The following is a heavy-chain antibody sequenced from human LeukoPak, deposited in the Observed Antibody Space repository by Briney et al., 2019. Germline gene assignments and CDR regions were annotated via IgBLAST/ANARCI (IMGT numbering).Heavy chain of an antibody. J-gene: IGHJ6*02. CDR2: IWYDGSNK. D-gene: IGHD5-18*01. CDR3: ASLRYRPHDTIRGVHYYYYGMDV. V-gene: IGHV3-33*01. Sequence: GRSLRFSCAASGFTFSSYGMHWVRQAPGKGVEWVAVIWYDGSNKYYADSVKGRFTISRDNSKNTLYLQMNSLRAEDTAVYHCASLRYRPHDTIRGVHYYYYGMDVWGQGTTVTVFS. CDR1: GFTFSSYG.